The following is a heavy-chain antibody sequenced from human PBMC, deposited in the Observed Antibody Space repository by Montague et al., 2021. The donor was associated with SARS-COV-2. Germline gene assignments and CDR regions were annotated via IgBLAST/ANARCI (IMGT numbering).Heavy chain of an antibody. Sequence: SLRLSCAASGFTFDEYAMHWVRQAPGKGLEWVSGISWNSNKIGYAESAKGRFTASRDNAKNAVYLQMNSLRAEDTALYFCARPFYGGVGTNFFYYYAMDVWGQGTTVTVSS. CDR1: GFTFDEYA. J-gene: IGHJ6*02. V-gene: IGHV3-9*01. D-gene: IGHD4-23*01. CDR3: ARPFYGGVGTNFFYYYAMDV. CDR2: ISWNSNKI.